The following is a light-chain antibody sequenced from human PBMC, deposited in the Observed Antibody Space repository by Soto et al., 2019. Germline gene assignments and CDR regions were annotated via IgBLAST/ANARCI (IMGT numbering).Light chain of an antibody. V-gene: IGKV1-9*01. CDR2: AAS. Sequence: IPLTQSPSSLSASVGDRVTITCRASQGISSYLAWYQQKPGKAPKLLIYAASTLQSGVPSRFSGSGSGTDFTLTISSLQPEDFATYYCQQLNSYPLFTFGPGTKVDIK. J-gene: IGKJ3*01. CDR3: QQLNSYPLFT. CDR1: QGISSY.